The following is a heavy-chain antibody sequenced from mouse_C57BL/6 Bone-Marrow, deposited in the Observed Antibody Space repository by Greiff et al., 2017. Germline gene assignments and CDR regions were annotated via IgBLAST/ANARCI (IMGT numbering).Heavy chain of an antibody. CDR2: IDPENGDT. D-gene: IGHD2-12*01. CDR3: TTYYMFFAD. J-gene: IGHJ3*01. CDR1: GFNIKDDY. Sequence: EVQLQQSGAELVRPGASVKLSCTASGFNIKDDYMHWVKQRPEQGLEWIGWIDPENGDTEYASKFQGKATITADTSSNTAYLQLSSLTSEDTAVYYCTTYYMFFADWGQGTLVTVSA. V-gene: IGHV14-4*01.